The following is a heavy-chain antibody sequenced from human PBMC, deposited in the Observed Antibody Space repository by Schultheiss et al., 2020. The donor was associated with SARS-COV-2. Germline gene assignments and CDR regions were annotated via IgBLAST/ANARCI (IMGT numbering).Heavy chain of an antibody. CDR1: GGSISSYY. CDR2: IFYSGGT. V-gene: IGHV4-39*01. CDR3: ARRVATIPGGAFDI. J-gene: IGHJ3*02. Sequence: SETLSLTCTVSGGSISSYYWGWLRQPPGKGLEWIGSIFYSGGTYYNPSLKSRVTTSADTSRNQFSLRLRSVTAADTAVYYCARRVATIPGGAFDIWGQGTVVTVSS. D-gene: IGHD5-12*01.